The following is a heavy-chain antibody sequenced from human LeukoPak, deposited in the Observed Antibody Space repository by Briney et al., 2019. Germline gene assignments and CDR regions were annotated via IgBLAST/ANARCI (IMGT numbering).Heavy chain of an antibody. V-gene: IGHV3-23*01. CDR1: GFTFSSYA. Sequence: PGGSLRLSCAASGFTFSSYAMTWVRQAPGKGLEWVSAISGSGDNTYYADSLKGRSTISRDNFKNTLYLQMNSLRAEDTAVYFCAKGTFYYASGSYCMDVWGKGTTVTVFS. CDR2: ISGSGDNT. CDR3: AKGTFYYASGSYCMDV. D-gene: IGHD3-10*01. J-gene: IGHJ6*03.